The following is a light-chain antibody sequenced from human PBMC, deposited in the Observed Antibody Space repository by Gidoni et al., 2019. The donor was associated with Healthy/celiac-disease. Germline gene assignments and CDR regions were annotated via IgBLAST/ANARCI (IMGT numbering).Light chain of an antibody. V-gene: IGKV3-20*01. J-gene: IGKJ4*01. CDR2: GAS. CDR1: QSVSSSY. CDR3: QQYGSSPSGLT. Sequence: EIVLTQSPGTLSLSPGERATLACRASQSVSSSYLAWYQQKPGQLPRLLIYGASSRATGIPDRFSGSGSGTDFTLTISRLEPEDFAEYYCQQYGSSPSGLTFGGGTKVEIK.